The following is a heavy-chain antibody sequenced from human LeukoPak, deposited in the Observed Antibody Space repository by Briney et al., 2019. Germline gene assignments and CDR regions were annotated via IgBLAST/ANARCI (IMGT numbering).Heavy chain of an antibody. J-gene: IGHJ3*02. CDR3: ARVGITTGRYAFDI. D-gene: IGHD3-10*01. CDR2: INPSGGST. V-gene: IGHV1-46*01. Sequence: ASVKVSCKASGYTFTSYYMHWVRQAPGQGLEWMGIINPSGGSTSYAQKFQGRVTMTRDTSISTAYMELSRLRSDDTAVYYCARVGITTGRYAFDIWGQGTMVTVSS. CDR1: GYTFTSYY.